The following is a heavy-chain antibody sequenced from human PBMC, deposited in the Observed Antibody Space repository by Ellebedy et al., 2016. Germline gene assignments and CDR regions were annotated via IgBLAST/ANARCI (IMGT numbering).Heavy chain of an antibody. V-gene: IGHV3-21*06. CDR1: GFTFSIAG. D-gene: IGHD3-3*01. CDR3: ARDGSEWSRDY. Sequence: GESLKISXAASGFTFSIAGMTWVRQAPGKGLEWVATIDFSGTGTYYADSVKGRFIISRDNTKNSLFLQMSSLRVEDTAVYYCARDGSEWSRDYWGQGTLVTVSS. CDR2: IDFSGTGT. J-gene: IGHJ4*02.